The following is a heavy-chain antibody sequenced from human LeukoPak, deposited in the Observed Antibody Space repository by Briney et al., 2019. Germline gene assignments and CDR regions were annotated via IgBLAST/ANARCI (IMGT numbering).Heavy chain of an antibody. CDR1: GFTFSTSA. D-gene: IGHD3-10*01. V-gene: IGHV3-23*01. J-gene: IGHJ4*02. CDR2: ISESGGST. CDR3: AKGSF. Sequence: PGGSLRLSCVVSGFTFSTSAMSWVRQAPGKGLEWVSGISESGGSTYYADSEKGRFTSSRDNSKNTLYLQMNNLRAEDTAAYYCAKGSFWGQGTLVTVSS.